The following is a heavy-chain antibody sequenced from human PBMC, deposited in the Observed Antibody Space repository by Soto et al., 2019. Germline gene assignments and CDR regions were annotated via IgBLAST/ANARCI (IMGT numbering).Heavy chain of an antibody. CDR3: AKDIYGGKSDFGY. V-gene: IGHV3-7*04. Sequence: EVHLVESGGGLVQPGGSLRLSCAASGFTFSSYWMTWVRQAPGKGLEWVANIKQDGGAKHYVDSVKGRFTISRDNAKNSLYLQMNSLRAEDTAVYYCAKDIYGGKSDFGYWGQGTLVTVSS. J-gene: IGHJ4*02. D-gene: IGHD4-17*01. CDR2: IKQDGGAK. CDR1: GFTFSSYW.